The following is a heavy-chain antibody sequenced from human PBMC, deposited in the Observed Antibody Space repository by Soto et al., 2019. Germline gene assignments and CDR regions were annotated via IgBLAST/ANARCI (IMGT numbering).Heavy chain of an antibody. CDR2: INGGNGNT. V-gene: IGHV1-3*01. CDR3: ARDRYYHDGSGPYWYFDL. J-gene: IGHJ2*01. Sequence: QVQLVQSGAEVKKPGASVKVSCKASGYSFSNYAMHWVRQAPGQGLEWMGWINGGNGNTKYSEKFQGRVTITRDTSASTAYMELSSLRSEDTAVYYCARDRYYHDGSGPYWYFDLWGRGTLVTVSS. D-gene: IGHD3-22*01. CDR1: GYSFSNYA.